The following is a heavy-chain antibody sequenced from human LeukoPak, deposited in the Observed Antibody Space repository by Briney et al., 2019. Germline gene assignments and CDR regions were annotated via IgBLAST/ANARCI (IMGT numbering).Heavy chain of an antibody. CDR3: AKGDSSWYYYYYMDV. V-gene: IGHV3-21*04. Sequence: PGGSLRLSCAASGFTFSSYSMTWVRQAPGKGLEWVSSITRSSNYIYYADSVKGRFTVSRDNAKNSLYLQMNSLRAEDMALYYCAKGDSSWYYYYYMDVWGKGTTVTVSS. CDR2: ITRSSNYI. CDR1: GFTFSSYS. J-gene: IGHJ6*03. D-gene: IGHD6-13*01.